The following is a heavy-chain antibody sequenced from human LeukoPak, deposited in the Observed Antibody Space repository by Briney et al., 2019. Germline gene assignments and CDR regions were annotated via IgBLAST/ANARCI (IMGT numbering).Heavy chain of an antibody. CDR3: ARVRVWYSSSWYEPFDY. J-gene: IGHJ4*02. V-gene: IGHV3-11*04. CDR2: ISSSGSTI. Sequence: GGSLRLSCAASGFTFSDYYMSWIRQAPGKGLEWVSYISSSGSTIYYADSVKGRFTISRDNAKNSLYLQMNSLRAEDTAVYYCARVRVWYSSSWYEPFDYWGQGTLVTVSS. D-gene: IGHD6-13*01. CDR1: GFTFSDYY.